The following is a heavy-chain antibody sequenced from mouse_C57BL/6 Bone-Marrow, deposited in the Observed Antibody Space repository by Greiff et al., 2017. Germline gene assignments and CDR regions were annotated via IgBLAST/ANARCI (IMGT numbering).Heavy chain of an antibody. V-gene: IGHV5-12*01. J-gene: IGHJ4*01. D-gene: IGHD3-1*01. CDR2: ISNGGGST. CDR1: GFTFSDYY. Sequence: EVQVVESGGGLVQPGGSLKLSCAASGFTFSDYYMYWVRQTPEKRLEWVAYISNGGGSTYYPDTVKGRFTISRDNAKNTLYLQMSRLKSEDTAMYYCARKGLSEAMDYWGQGTSVTVSS. CDR3: ARKGLSEAMDY.